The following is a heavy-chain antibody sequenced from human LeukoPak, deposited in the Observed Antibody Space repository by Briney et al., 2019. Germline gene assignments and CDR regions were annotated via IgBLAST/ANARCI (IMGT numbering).Heavy chain of an antibody. J-gene: IGHJ3*02. Sequence: ASVKVSCKASGYTFTGYYMHWVRQAPGQGLEWMGWINPNSGGTNYAQKFQGRVTMTRDTSISTAYMELSRLRSDDTAVYYCARSTSYSGSYSAFDIWGQGTMVTVSS. CDR2: INPNSGGT. D-gene: IGHD1-26*01. CDR1: GYTFTGYY. CDR3: ARSTSYSGSYSAFDI. V-gene: IGHV1-2*02.